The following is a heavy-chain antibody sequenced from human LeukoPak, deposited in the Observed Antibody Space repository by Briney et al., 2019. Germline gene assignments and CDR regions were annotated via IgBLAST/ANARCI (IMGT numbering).Heavy chain of an antibody. CDR1: GYTFTNYG. D-gene: IGHD3-22*01. J-gene: IGHJ4*02. CDR2: ISAYTGNT. V-gene: IGHV1-18*01. Sequence: GASVKVSCKASGYTFTNYGISWVRQAPGQGLEWMGWISAYTGNTNYAQNSQGRVTMTTDTSTSTAFMELRSLRSDDTAVYYCARSGVGYFYDNTGYYPLDYWGQGTLVTVSS. CDR3: ARSGVGYFYDNTGYYPLDY.